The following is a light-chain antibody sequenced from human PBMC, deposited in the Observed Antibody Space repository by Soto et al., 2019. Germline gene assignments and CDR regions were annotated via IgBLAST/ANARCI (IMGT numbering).Light chain of an antibody. CDR2: LGS. CDR3: MQAIQTPPT. V-gene: IGKV2-28*01. J-gene: IGKJ4*01. Sequence: EIVLTQSPLSLPVTPGEPASISCRSSQSLLYSNGYNYLVWYLQRPGQSPQLLIYLGSNRAAGVPYKYSDRRSGKDLTLKISSVEAEDVGIYYCMQAIQTPPTFCGGTNVEIK. CDR1: QSLLYSNGYNY.